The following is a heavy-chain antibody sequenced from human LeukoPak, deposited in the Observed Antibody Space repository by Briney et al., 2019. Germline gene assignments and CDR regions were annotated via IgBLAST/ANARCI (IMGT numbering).Heavy chain of an antibody. CDR1: GFIFSSYA. Sequence: GGSLRLSCAASGFIFSSYAMSWVRQAPGKGLEWVSAISGSCGSTYYADSVRDLFTISSNNSKNTLYLQMNSLRAEDTAVYYCVRPIVSTSRYYYYGMDVWGQGTTVTVSS. J-gene: IGHJ6*02. CDR2: ISGSCGST. V-gene: IGHV3-23*01. CDR3: VRPIVSTSRYYYYGMDV. D-gene: IGHD2-2*01.